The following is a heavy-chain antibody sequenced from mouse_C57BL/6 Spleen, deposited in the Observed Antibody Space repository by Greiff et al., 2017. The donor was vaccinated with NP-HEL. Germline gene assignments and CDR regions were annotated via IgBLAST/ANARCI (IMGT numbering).Heavy chain of an antibody. J-gene: IGHJ1*03. CDR3: ARSLTGRGYFDV. Sequence: QVQLQQSGAELARPGASVKLSCKASGYTFTSYGISWVKQRTGQGLEWIGEIYPRSGNTYYNEKFKGKATLTADKSSSTAYMELRSLTSEDSAVYFCARSLTGRGYFDVWGTGTTVTVSS. D-gene: IGHD4-1*01. CDR1: GYTFTSYG. V-gene: IGHV1-81*01. CDR2: IYPRSGNT.